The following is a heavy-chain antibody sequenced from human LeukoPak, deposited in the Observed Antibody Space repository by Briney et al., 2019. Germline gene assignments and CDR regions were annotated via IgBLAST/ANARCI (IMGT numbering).Heavy chain of an antibody. CDR1: GYSISSGYY. Sequence: TSETLSLTCAVSGYSISSGYYWGWIRQPPGKGLEGIGSIYHSGSTYYNPSLKSRVTISVDTSKNQFSLKLSSVTAADTAVYYCASLGKAYCSGGSCYLFDYWGQGTLVTVSS. D-gene: IGHD2-15*01. J-gene: IGHJ4*02. V-gene: IGHV4-38-2*01. CDR2: IYHSGST. CDR3: ASLGKAYCSGGSCYLFDY.